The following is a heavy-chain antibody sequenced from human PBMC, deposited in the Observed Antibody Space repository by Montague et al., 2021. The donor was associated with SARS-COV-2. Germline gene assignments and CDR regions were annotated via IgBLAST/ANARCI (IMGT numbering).Heavy chain of an antibody. V-gene: IGHV3-11*05. CDR1: GFIFSDYN. CDR3: ARGISLFDP. CDR2: INGASSRT. J-gene: IGHJ5*02. Sequence: SLILSCAASGFIFSDYNMTWIRQTPGKGLEWISYINGASSRTNYXDSVKGRFTISRDNAKNSLFLQMNSLRVEDTAVYYCARGISLFDPWGQGTLVTVSS.